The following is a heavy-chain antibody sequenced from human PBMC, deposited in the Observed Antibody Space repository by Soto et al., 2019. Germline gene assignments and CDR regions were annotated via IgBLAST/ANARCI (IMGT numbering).Heavy chain of an antibody. Sequence: QVQLQESGPLLVKPSQTLSLTCTVSTVSISSIYDYWSWIRQSPDKGLEWIGHIYNGGSPYNNPSFLSRLTIAVDTSKTHFPRRLRSLTAADTAVYYCARGPSGDKVAYWGQGTLVTV. CDR1: TVSISSIYDY. CDR3: ARGPSGDKVAY. D-gene: IGHD7-27*01. CDR2: IYNGGSP. V-gene: IGHV4-30-4*01. J-gene: IGHJ4*02.